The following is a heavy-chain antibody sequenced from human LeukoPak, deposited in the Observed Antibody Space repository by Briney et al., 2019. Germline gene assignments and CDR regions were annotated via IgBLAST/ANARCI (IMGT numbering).Heavy chain of an antibody. V-gene: IGHV1/OR15-1*04. CDR3: ARDLEYSDYGGNLYYFDY. CDR2: INPNSGGT. J-gene: IGHJ4*02. CDR1: GYIFTDYY. D-gene: IGHD4-23*01. Sequence: ASVKVSCKASGYIFTDYYMHWVRQAPGQELGWMGRINPNSGGTNYAQKFQGRVTMTRDTSISTAYMELSRLRSDDTAVYYCARDLEYSDYGGNLYYFDYWGQGTLVTVSS.